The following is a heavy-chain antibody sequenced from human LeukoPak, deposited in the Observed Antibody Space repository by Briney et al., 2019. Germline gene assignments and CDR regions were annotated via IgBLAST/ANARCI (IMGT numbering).Heavy chain of an antibody. CDR1: GGSISSGDYY. CDR3: ARAPMIAGFDP. CDR2: IYYSGST. J-gene: IGHJ5*02. Sequence: SQTLSLTCTVSGGSISSGDYYWSWIRQPPGKGLEWIGYIYYSGSTYYNPSLKSRVTISVDTSKNQFSQKLSSVTAADTAVYYCARAPMIAGFDPWGQGTLVTVSS. V-gene: IGHV4-30-4*08. D-gene: IGHD2-21*01.